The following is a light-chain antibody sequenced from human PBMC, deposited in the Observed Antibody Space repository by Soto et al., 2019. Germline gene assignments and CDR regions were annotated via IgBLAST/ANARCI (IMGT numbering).Light chain of an antibody. CDR1: SGSIASNY. CDR2: EDN. CDR3: QSYDSSMGV. V-gene: IGLV6-57*03. J-gene: IGLJ1*01. Sequence: NFILTQPHSVSESPGKTVTISCTRSSGSIASNYVQWYQQRPGSAPTTVIYEDNQRPSGVPDRFSGSIDSSSNSASLTISGLKTEDEADYYCQSYDSSMGVFGTGTKVTVL.